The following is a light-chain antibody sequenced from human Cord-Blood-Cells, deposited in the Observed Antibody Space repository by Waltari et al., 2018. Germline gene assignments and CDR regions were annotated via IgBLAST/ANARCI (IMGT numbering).Light chain of an antibody. CDR3: NSRDSSGNHYV. CDR1: RLRSYY. V-gene: IGLV3-19*01. J-gene: IGLJ1*01. CDR2: GKN. Sequence: SSELTQDPAVSVALGQTVRLTCQGDRLRSYYASRYQQKPGQAPVLVIYGKNNRPSGIPDLCSGSSSENTASLTITGAQAEDEADYYCNSRDSSGNHYVFGTGTKVTVL.